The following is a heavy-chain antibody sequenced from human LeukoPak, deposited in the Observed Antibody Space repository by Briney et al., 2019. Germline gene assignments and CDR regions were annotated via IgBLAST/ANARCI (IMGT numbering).Heavy chain of an antibody. J-gene: IGHJ5*02. V-gene: IGHV4-34*01. CDR3: ARGRGYCSGGSCYPSTARRPNASEKTKNNWFDP. Sequence: SETLSLTCAVYGGSFSGYYWSWIRQPPGKGLEWIGEINHSGSTNYNPSLKSRVTISVDTSKNQFSLKLSSVTAADTAVYYCARGRGYCSGGSCYPSTARRPNASEKTKNNWFDPWGHGTLVTVSS. CDR1: GGSFSGYY. D-gene: IGHD2-15*01. CDR2: INHSGST.